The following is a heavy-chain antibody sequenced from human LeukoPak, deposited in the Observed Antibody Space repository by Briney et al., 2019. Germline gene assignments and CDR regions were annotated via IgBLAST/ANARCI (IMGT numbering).Heavy chain of an antibody. V-gene: IGHV3-7*01. J-gene: IGHJ3*02. CDR2: IKQDGSEK. D-gene: IGHD2-21*02. CDR3: AKDLSVYCGGDCYDDAFDI. CDR1: GFTLSSYW. Sequence: GGSLRLSCAASGFTLSSYWMSWVRQAPGKGLEWVANIKQDGSEKYYVDSVKGRFTISRDNAKNSLYLQMNSLRAEDTAVYYCAKDLSVYCGGDCYDDAFDIWGQGTMVTVSS.